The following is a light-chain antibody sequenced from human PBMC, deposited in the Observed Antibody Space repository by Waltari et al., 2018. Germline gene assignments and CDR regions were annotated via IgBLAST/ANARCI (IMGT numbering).Light chain of an antibody. CDR2: GVN. J-gene: IGLJ2*01. V-gene: IGLV1-40*01. CDR3: QSYDPSLSVV. CDR1: GSNIGAGYD. Sequence: QSVLTQPPSVSGAPGQRVSISCTGSGSNIGAGYDVHWYQQLPGKAPKLLIYGVNTRPLGVPDRSSVSLSGTSAYLAIAGLQADDEADYYCQSYDPSLSVVFGGGTRLTVL.